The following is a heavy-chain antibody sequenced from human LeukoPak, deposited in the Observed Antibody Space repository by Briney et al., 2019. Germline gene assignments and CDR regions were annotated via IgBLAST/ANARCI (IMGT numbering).Heavy chain of an antibody. CDR3: ARDGYCSSTSCAHYYYYGMDV. J-gene: IGHJ6*02. CDR2: IYSGGST. Sequence: QPGGSLRLSCAASGFTVSSNYMSWVRQAPGKGLEWVSVIYSGGSTYYADSVKGRFTISRDNSKNTLYLQMNSLRAEDTAVYYCARDGYCSSTSCAHYYYYGMDVWGQGTTVTVSS. D-gene: IGHD2-2*03. V-gene: IGHV3-66*01. CDR1: GFTVSSNY.